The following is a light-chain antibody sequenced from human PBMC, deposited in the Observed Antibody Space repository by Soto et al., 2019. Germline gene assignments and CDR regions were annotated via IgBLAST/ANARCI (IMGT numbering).Light chain of an antibody. Sequence: EIVLAQSPATLSLSPGERATLSCRASQSVGIFLAWYQQKPGQAPRLLIYDASNRATGIPARFSGGGSGTDFTLTISSLEPEDFAVYYCQQRSNWPLTFGPGTKVGIK. CDR3: QQRSNWPLT. J-gene: IGKJ3*01. CDR1: QSVGIF. V-gene: IGKV3-11*01. CDR2: DAS.